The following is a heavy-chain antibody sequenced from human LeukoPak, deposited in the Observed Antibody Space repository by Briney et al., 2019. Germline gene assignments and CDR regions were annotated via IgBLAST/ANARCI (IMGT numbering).Heavy chain of an antibody. CDR2: ISYEGGTQ. D-gene: IGHD3-10*01. Sequence: GMSLRLSCAASGVTLSPYGMHWVRQAPGKGLEWVAVISYEGGTQHYADSVKGRFIISRDNPRNTLYLQMNILRTEDTAVYYCARMTTYAYGSFDPWGQGTLVTVSS. V-gene: IGHV3-30*03. J-gene: IGHJ5*02. CDR3: ARMTTYAYGSFDP. CDR1: GVTLSPYG.